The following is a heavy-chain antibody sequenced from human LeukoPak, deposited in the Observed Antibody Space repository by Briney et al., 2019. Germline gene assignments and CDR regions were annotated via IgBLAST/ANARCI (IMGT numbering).Heavy chain of an antibody. Sequence: GESLKISCKGSGYTFTGYYMHWVRQAPGQGLEWMGWINPNSGGTNFAQNFQGRVTMTRDTSISTAYMELSRLRSDDTAVYYCARDQGGYYSSSWVFDYWGQGTLVTVSS. V-gene: IGHV1-2*02. CDR3: ARDQGGYYSSSWVFDY. D-gene: IGHD6-13*01. J-gene: IGHJ4*02. CDR2: INPNSGGT. CDR1: GYTFTGYY.